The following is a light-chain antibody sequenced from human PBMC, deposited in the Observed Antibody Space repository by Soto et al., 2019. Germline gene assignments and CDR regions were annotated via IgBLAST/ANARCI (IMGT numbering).Light chain of an antibody. CDR1: SSDVGGYNY. CDR2: EXT. J-gene: IGLJ1*01. Sequence: QSVLTQPPSASGSPGQSVTISCTGTSSDVGGYNYVSWYQQHPGKAPKLXXXEXTKRPPGVPDRFSGSKYGNTASLTVSGLQAEDEADYYCCSYAGTFYVFGTGTKGTVL. V-gene: IGLV2-8*01. CDR3: CSYAGTFYV.